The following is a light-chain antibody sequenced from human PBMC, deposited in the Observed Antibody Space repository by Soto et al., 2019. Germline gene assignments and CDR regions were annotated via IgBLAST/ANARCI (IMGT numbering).Light chain of an antibody. CDR2: AAS. Sequence: IQLTQSPSSLSTSVGDSVTITSRASQSISNFLNWYQHKPGKAPDLLIYAASTLFSGVPSRFRGSGSGTDFTLTITSLQPEDCATYYCQQSYRAPYTFGQGTKLEIK. J-gene: IGKJ2*01. CDR3: QQSYRAPYT. V-gene: IGKV1-39*01. CDR1: QSISNF.